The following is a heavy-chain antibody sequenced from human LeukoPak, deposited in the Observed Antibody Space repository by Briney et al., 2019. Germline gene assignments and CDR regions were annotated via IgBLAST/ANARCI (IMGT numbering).Heavy chain of an antibody. CDR2: IYYTGST. CDR3: AEVDQQLVNAFDI. CDR1: GGSISISNYY. D-gene: IGHD6-13*01. Sequence: SETLSLTCTVSGGSISISNYYWGWIRQPPGKGLEWIGSIYYTGSTYYNPSLKSRVIISVDTSKNQFSLQLSSVTAADTAVYFCAEVDQQLVNAFDIWGQGTMVTVSS. V-gene: IGHV4-39*07. J-gene: IGHJ3*02.